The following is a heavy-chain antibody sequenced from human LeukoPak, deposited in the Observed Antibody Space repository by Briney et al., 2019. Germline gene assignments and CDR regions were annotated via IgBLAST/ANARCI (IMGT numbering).Heavy chain of an antibody. CDR2: ISSSGSTI. V-gene: IGHV3-11*01. CDR1: GFTFSDYY. J-gene: IGHJ6*03. Sequence: GGSLRLSCAASGFTFSDYYMSWIRQAPGKELEWVSYISSSGSTIYYADSVKGRFTISRDNAKNSLYLQMNSLRAEDTAVYYCARYAWTYYMDVWGKGTTVTVSS. CDR3: ARYAWTYYMDV. D-gene: IGHD3/OR15-3a*01.